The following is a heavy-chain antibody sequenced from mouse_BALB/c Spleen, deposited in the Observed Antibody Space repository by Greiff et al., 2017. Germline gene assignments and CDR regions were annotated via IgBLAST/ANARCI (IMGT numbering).Heavy chain of an antibody. Sequence: EVLLVESGAELVRSGASVKLSCTASGFNIKDYYMHWVKQRPEQGLEWIGWIDPENGDTEYAPKFQGKATMTADTSSNTAYLQLSSLTSEDTAVYYCSADYYDYDEAYWGQGTLVTVSA. CDR1: GFNIKDYY. V-gene: IGHV14-4*02. CDR3: SADYYDYDEAY. CDR2: IDPENGDT. J-gene: IGHJ3*01. D-gene: IGHD2-4*01.